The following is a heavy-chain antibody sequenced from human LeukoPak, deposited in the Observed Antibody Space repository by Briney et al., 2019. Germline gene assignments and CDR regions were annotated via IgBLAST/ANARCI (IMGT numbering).Heavy chain of an antibody. V-gene: IGHV3-15*01. J-gene: IGHJ4*02. D-gene: IGHD3-22*01. CDR1: GFTFSNAW. CDR3: TTSYYDSSGFRA. Sequence: PGGSLRLSCAASGFTFSNAWMSWVRQAPGKGLEWVGRIKSKTDGGTTDYAAPVKGRSTISRDDSKNMVYLLMNSLKTEDTAVYYCTTSYYDSSGFRAWGQGTLVTVSS. CDR2: IKSKTDGGTT.